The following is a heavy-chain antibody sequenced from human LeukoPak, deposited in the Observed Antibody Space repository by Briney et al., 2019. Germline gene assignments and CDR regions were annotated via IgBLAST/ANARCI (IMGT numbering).Heavy chain of an antibody. Sequence: GASVRVSCKASGYTFTGYYMHWVRQAPGQGLEWMGMINPSGGSTRYAQKFQGRVTMTRDTSTSTFYMELSSLRAEDTAVYYCARETNYYDSSGNPYMDVWGKGTTVTISS. J-gene: IGHJ6*03. V-gene: IGHV1-46*01. CDR1: GYTFTGYY. CDR2: INPSGGST. D-gene: IGHD3-22*01. CDR3: ARETNYYDSSGNPYMDV.